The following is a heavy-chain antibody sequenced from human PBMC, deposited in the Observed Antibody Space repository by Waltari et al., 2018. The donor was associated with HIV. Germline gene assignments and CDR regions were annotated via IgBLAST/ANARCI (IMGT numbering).Heavy chain of an antibody. D-gene: IGHD2-8*01. J-gene: IGHJ3*02. CDR1: GITFSRYW. Sequence: EVQLVDSGGALVQPGGAMTISWAASGITFSRYWVPLVRQAPGKGLVWVSRIHSDGSSTSYADSVKGRFTISRDNAKNTLYLQMNSLRAEDTAVYYCARGNGHAFDIWGQGTMVTVSS. CDR3: ARGNGHAFDI. V-gene: IGHV3-74*02. CDR2: IHSDGSST.